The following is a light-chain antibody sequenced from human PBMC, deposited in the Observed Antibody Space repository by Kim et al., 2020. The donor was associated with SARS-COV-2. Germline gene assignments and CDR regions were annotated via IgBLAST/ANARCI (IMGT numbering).Light chain of an antibody. J-gene: IGLJ1*01. CDR2: GNN. Sequence: QTVTISCSGTSSNIGSNAVSWCQQLPGAAPKLLIYGNNKRPSGVPDRFSGSKSGASASLAISGLQSADEADYYCTTWDDSLNAYVFGPGTKVTVL. CDR3: TTWDDSLNAYV. V-gene: IGLV1-44*01. CDR1: SSNIGSNA.